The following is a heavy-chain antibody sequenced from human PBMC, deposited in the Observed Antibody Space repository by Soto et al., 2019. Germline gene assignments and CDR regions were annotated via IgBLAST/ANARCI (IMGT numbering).Heavy chain of an antibody. CDR3: ARATYYYGSGSSYYYYYMDV. D-gene: IGHD3-10*01. CDR2: IYWDDDK. CDR1: GFSLSTSGVG. J-gene: IGHJ6*03. Sequence: SGPTLVKPTQTLTLTCTFSGFSLSTSGVGVGWIRQPPGKALEWLALIYWDDDKRYSPSLKSRLTITKDTSKNQVVLTMTNMDPVDTATYYCARATYYYGSGSSYYYYYMDVWGKGTTVTVSS. V-gene: IGHV2-5*02.